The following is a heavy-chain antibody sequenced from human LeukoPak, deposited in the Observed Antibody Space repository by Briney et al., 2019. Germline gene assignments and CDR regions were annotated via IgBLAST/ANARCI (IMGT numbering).Heavy chain of an antibody. CDR1: GFTFSSYA. D-gene: IGHD4-23*01. CDR3: AKSTGKVHYFDY. J-gene: IGHJ4*02. Sequence: QTGGSLRLSCAASGFTFSSYAMSWVRQAPGKGLEWVSAISGSGGSTYYADSVKGRFTISRDNSKNTLYLQMNSLRAEDTAVYYCAKSTGKVHYFDYWGQGTLVTVSS. V-gene: IGHV3-23*01. CDR2: ISGSGGST.